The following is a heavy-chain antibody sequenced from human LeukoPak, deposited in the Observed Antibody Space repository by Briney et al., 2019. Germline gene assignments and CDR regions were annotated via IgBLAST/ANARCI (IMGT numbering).Heavy chain of an antibody. CDR2: IYTNGIT. V-gene: IGHV4-61*02. D-gene: IGHD3-3*01. Sequence: SETLSLTCTVSGGSMNSGSFYWSWIRQPAGKGLEWLGRIYTNGITNYDPSLRGRVTMSVDTSKNQFSLKLSSVTAADTAVYYCARGKGYYDFWSGYYSDYWGQGTLVTVSS. CDR1: GGSMNSGSFY. J-gene: IGHJ4*02. CDR3: ARGKGYYDFWSGYYSDY.